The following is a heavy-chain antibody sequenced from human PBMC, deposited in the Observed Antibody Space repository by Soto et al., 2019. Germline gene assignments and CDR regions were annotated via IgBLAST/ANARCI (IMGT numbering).Heavy chain of an antibody. V-gene: IGHV4-4*02. D-gene: IGHD3-22*01. CDR2: IYHSGST. J-gene: IGHJ5*02. CDR1: GGSISSSNW. CDR3: AREFLYYYDSSGYFGWFDP. Sequence: QVLLQESGPGLVKPSGTLSLTCAVSGGSISSSNWWSWVRQPPGKGLEWIGEIYHSGSTNYNPSLKSRVTISVDKSKNQFSLKLSSVTAADTAVYYCAREFLYYYDSSGYFGWFDPWGQGTLVTVSS.